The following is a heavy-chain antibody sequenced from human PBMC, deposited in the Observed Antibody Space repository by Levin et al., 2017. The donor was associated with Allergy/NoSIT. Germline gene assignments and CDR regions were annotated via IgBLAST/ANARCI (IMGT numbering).Heavy chain of an antibody. CDR1: GGSISSDF. D-gene: IGHD4-17*01. V-gene: IGHV4-59*01. CDR2: IHDSGST. J-gene: IGHJ4*02. Sequence: SQTLSLTCTVSGGSISSDFWSWIRQPPGKELEWIGYIHDSGSTKYNPSLKSRVSISVEASKNQFSLKLTSVTAADTAVYYCARGSYGGADDWGQGTLVTVSS. CDR3: ARGSYGGADD.